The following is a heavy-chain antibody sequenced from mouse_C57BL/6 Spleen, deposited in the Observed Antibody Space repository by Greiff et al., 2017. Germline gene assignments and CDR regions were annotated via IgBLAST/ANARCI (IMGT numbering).Heavy chain of an antibody. J-gene: IGHJ3*01. CDR3: ASYYYGSSYVAWFAY. Sequence: VQLQQPGAELVKPGASVKMSCKASGYTFTSYWITWVKQRPGQGLEWIGDIYPGSGSTNYNEKFKSKATLTVDTSSSTAYMQLSSLTSEDSAVYYCASYYYGSSYVAWFAYWGQGTLVTVSA. CDR1: GYTFTSYW. V-gene: IGHV1-55*01. CDR2: IYPGSGST. D-gene: IGHD1-1*01.